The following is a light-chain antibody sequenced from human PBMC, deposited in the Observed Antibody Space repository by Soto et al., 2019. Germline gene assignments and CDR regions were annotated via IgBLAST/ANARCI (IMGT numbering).Light chain of an antibody. J-gene: IGLJ2*01. CDR1: SSDVGSYNL. CDR3: CSYAGSSTDVV. CDR2: EGI. Sequence: QSALTQPASVSGSPGQSITISCTGTSSDVGSYNLVSWYQQHPGKAPKLMIYEGIKRPSGVSTRFSAAKSGNTASLTISGLHADDEADDYYCSYAGSSTDVVFGGGTQLTVL. V-gene: IGLV2-23*01.